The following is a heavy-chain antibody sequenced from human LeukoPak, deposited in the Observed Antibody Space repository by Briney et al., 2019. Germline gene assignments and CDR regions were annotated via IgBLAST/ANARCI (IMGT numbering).Heavy chain of an antibody. D-gene: IGHD3-16*01. J-gene: IGHJ4*02. V-gene: IGHV4-59*11. Sequence: SETLSLTCTVSGGSISSHYRSWIRRPPGMGLEWVGYIYFTGSTNYNPSLKSRATISVDTSKNQFSLKLSSATAADTAVYYCARGGGSPHFWGQGTLVTVSS. CDR3: ARGGGSPHF. CDR2: IYFTGST. CDR1: GGSISSHY.